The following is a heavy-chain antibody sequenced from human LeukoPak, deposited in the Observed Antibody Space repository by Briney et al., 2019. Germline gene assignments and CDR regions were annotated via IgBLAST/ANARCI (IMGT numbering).Heavy chain of an antibody. CDR2: IYSSGGT. V-gene: IGHV4-31*03. D-gene: IGHD5-12*01. Sequence: PSQTLSLTCTVSGDSISSGGYCWNWLRQHPGKGLEWIGYIYSSGGTFYNPSLKSRVTISVDTSKNQFSLKLGSVTAADTALYYCASSEAPITPPPYGMGVWGQGTKVTVSS. J-gene: IGHJ6*02. CDR1: GDSISSGGYC. CDR3: ASSEAPITPPPYGMGV.